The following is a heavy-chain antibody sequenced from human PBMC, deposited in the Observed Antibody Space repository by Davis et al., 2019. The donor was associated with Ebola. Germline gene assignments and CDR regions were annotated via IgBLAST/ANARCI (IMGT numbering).Heavy chain of an antibody. D-gene: IGHD1-26*01. CDR1: GFTFDDYA. CDR2: IYSGGST. V-gene: IGHV3-53*04. CDR3: ARALRGGSYYSAFDI. Sequence: GESLKISCAASGFTFDDYAMHWVRQAPGTGLEWVSVIYSGGSTYYADSVKGRFTISRHNSKNTLYLQMNSLRAEDTAVYYCARALRGGSYYSAFDIWGQGTMVIVSS. J-gene: IGHJ3*02.